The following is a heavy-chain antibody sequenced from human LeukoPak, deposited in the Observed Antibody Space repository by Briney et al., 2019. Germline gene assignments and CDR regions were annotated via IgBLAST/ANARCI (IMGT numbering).Heavy chain of an antibody. CDR3: AGGDGGWFGFGELKSFDP. CDR1: GDSISSYF. D-gene: IGHD3-10*01. V-gene: IGHV4-4*07. CDR2: IYYTGNS. Sequence: SETLSLTCTVSGDSISSYFWTWIRQPPGKGLEWIGRIYYTGNSGYNPSLKSRVIMSVDTSKKLFSLRRNSVTAADSAMYYCAGGDGGWFGFGELKSFDPWGQGTLVTVSS. J-gene: IGHJ5*02.